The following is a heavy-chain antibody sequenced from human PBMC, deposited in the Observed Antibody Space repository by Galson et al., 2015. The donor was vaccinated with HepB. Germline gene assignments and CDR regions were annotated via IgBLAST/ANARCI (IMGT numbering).Heavy chain of an antibody. CDR3: ARMGVAGTLLSLEVAACFDY. CDR2: IWYDGSNK. CDR1: GFTFSSYG. J-gene: IGHJ4*02. D-gene: IGHD6-19*01. V-gene: IGHV3-33*01. Sequence: SLRLSCAASGFTFSSYGMHWVRQAPGKGLEWVAVIWYDGSNKYYADSVKGRFTISRDNSKNTLYLQMNSLRAEDTAVYYCARMGVAGTLLSLEVAACFDYWGQGTLVTVSS.